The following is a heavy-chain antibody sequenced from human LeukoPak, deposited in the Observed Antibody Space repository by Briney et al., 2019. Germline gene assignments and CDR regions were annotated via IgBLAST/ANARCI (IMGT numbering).Heavy chain of an antibody. V-gene: IGHV3-48*04. CDR3: ARDPPYYYDSSGYYQI. J-gene: IGHJ4*02. CDR1: GFTFSSYS. CDR2: ISSSSSTI. D-gene: IGHD3-22*01. Sequence: GGSLRLSCAASGFTFSSYSMNWVRQAPGKGLEWVSYISSSSSTIYYADSVKGRFTISRDNAKNSLYLQMNSLRAEDTAVYYCARDPPYYYDSSGYYQIWGQGTLVTVSS.